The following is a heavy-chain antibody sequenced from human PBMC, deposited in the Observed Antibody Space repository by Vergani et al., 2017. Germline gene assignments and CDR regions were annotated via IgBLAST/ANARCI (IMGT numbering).Heavy chain of an antibody. CDR3: ARDRSITMVRGVIMAYYFDY. J-gene: IGHJ4*02. Sequence: QVQLVQSGAEVKTPGSSVKVSCKASGGTFSSYTISWVRQAPGQGLEWMGRIIPILGIANYAQKFQGRVTITADKSTSTAYMELSSLRSEDTAVYYCARDRSITMVRGVIMAYYFDYWGQGTLVTVSS. V-gene: IGHV1-69*08. D-gene: IGHD3-10*01. CDR1: GGTFSSYT. CDR2: IIPILGIA.